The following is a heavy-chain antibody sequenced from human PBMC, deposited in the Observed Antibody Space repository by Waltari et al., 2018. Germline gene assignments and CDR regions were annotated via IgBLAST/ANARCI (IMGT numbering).Heavy chain of an antibody. D-gene: IGHD6-13*01. Sequence: EVQLVESGGGLVQPGGSLRLSWSASGFTFSSYSMNWVRQAPGKGLEWVSYISSSSSTIYYADSVKGRFTISRDNAKNSLYLQMNSLRAEDTAVYYCARRDSSWYWFDPWGQGTLVTVSS. CDR2: ISSSSSTI. V-gene: IGHV3-48*04. J-gene: IGHJ5*02. CDR3: ARRDSSWYWFDP. CDR1: GFTFSSYS.